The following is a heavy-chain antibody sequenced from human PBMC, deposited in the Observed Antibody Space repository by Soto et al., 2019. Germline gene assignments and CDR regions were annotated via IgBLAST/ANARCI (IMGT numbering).Heavy chain of an antibody. CDR1: GFTFSDHY. V-gene: IGHV3-72*01. D-gene: IGHD4-17*01. CDR2: TRNKANSYTT. J-gene: IGHJ4*02. Sequence: PGGSLRLSCAASGFTFSDHYIDWVRQAPGKGLEWVGRTRNKANSYTTEYAASVKGRFTISRDDSKSSLYLQMNSLKTEDTAVYYCARELMTTVTYFDYWGQGALVTVSS. CDR3: ARELMTTVTYFDY.